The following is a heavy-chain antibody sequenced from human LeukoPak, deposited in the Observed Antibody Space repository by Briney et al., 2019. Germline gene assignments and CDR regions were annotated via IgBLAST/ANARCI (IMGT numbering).Heavy chain of an antibody. CDR1: GLTFSSSS. CDR2: ISSSSSYI. CDR3: ARRLTGHVDY. J-gene: IGHJ4*02. V-gene: IGHV3-21*01. D-gene: IGHD3-10*01. Sequence: GGSLRLSCAASGLTFSSSSMRWVRQAPGRGVEWVSSISSSSSYIYYADSVKGRFTISRDNAKTSLYLQMNSLRAEDTAVYYCARRLTGHVDYWGQGTLVTVSS.